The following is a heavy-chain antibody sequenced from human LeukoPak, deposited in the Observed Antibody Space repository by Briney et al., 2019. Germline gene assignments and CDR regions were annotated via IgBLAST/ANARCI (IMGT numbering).Heavy chain of an antibody. J-gene: IGHJ4*02. CDR2: IGISSGNT. CDR3: ARDYKYAFDN. V-gene: IGHV3-48*01. D-gene: IGHD5-24*01. Sequence: GSLRLSCAASGFRFSDCMNWVRQAPGKGLEWISYIGISSGNTNYADSVKGRFTISGDKAKNSLYLQMNSLRVEDTAVYYCARDYKYAFDNWGQGTLVTVSS. CDR1: GFRFSDC.